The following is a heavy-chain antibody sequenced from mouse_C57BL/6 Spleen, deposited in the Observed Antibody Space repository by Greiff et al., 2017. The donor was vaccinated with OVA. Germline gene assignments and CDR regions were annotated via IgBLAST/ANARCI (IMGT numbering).Heavy chain of an antibody. CDR3: ARSYDYGSSPPFAY. D-gene: IGHD1-1*01. V-gene: IGHV1-26*01. CDR2: INPNNGGT. CDR1: GYTFTDYY. J-gene: IGHJ3*01. Sequence: EVKLQESGPELVKPGASVKISCKASGYTFTDYYMNWVKQSHGKSLEWIGDINPNNGGTSYNQKFKGKATLTVDKSSSTAYMELRSLTSEDSAVYYCARSYDYGSSPPFAYWGQGTLFTVSA.